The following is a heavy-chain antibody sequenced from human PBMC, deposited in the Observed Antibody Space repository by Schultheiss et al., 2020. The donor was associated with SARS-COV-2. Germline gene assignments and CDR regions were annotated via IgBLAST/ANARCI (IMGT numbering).Heavy chain of an antibody. CDR2: IYPGDSDT. CDR1: GYSFTNYW. J-gene: IGHJ6*02. Sequence: GESLKISCKGSGYSFTNYWIGWVRQMPGKGLDWMGIIYPGDSDTRYSPSFQGQVTISVDKSIATAYLQWRSLKASDTAMYYCARGGDPRYYYYGMDVWGQGTTVTVSS. CDR3: ARGGDPRYYYYGMDV. V-gene: IGHV5-51*01. D-gene: IGHD2-21*02.